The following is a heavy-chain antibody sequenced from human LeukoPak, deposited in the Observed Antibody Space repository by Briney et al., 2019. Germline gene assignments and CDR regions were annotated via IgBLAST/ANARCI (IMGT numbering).Heavy chain of an antibody. V-gene: IGHV4-59*01. J-gene: IGHJ6*02. CDR3: ARGFPTYYYYDMDL. Sequence: SETLSLTCTVSGGSISSYYWSWIRQPPGKGLEWIAYIYYSGSTNYNPSLKSRATISVDTSKNQFSLKLSSVTAADTAVYYCARGFPTYYYYDMDLWGQGTTVTVSS. D-gene: IGHD1-1*01. CDR2: IYYSGST. CDR1: GGSISSYY.